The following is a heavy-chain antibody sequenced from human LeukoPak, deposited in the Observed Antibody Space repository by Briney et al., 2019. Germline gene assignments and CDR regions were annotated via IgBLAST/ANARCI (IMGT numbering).Heavy chain of an antibody. D-gene: IGHD2/OR15-2a*01. CDR3: ARGPGTVVYFSWFDP. J-gene: IGHJ5*02. V-gene: IGHV3-23*01. CDR2: ISGSGGST. Sequence: GGSLRLSCAASGFTFSSYAMSWVRQAPGKGLEWVSAISGSGGSTYYADSVKGRFTISRDNSKNTLYLQMNSLRAEDTALYYCARGPGTVVYFSWFDPWGQGTLVTVSS. CDR1: GFTFSSYA.